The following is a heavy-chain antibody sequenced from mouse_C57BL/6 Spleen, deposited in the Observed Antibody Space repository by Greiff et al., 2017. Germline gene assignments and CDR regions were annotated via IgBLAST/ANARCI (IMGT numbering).Heavy chain of an antibody. J-gene: IGHJ1*03. D-gene: IGHD1-1*01. CDR3: ARPLYYGSSYWYFDV. CDR1: GYTFTSYW. Sequence: QVQLQQSGAELVRPGSSVKPSCKASGYTFTSYWMHWVKQRPIQGLEWIGNIDPSDSETHYNQKFKDKATLTVDKSSSTAYMQLSSLTSEDSAVYYCARPLYYGSSYWYFDVWGTGTTVTVSS. V-gene: IGHV1-52*01. CDR2: IDPSDSET.